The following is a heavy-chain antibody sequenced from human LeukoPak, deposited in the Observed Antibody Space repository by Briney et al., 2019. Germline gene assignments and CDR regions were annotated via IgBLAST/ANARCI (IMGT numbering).Heavy chain of an antibody. Sequence: GGSLRLSREASGFIFSDYYMSWIRQAPGKGLEWVSYISSSGSTIYYADSVKGRFTISRDNAKNSLYLQMNSLRAEDTAVYYCARANPSYDFWSGYYTGYFDYWGQGTLVTVSS. V-gene: IGHV3-11*01. D-gene: IGHD3-3*01. J-gene: IGHJ4*02. CDR3: ARANPSYDFWSGYYTGYFDY. CDR2: ISSSGSTI. CDR1: GFIFSDYY.